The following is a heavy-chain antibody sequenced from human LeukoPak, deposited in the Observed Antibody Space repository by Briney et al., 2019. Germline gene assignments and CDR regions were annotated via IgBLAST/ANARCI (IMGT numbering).Heavy chain of an antibody. CDR3: ARGALSVGPVDY. Sequence: GGSLRLSCAASGFTVSSNYMSWVRQAPGKGLEWVSVIYSGGSTYYADSVEGRFTISRDNSKNTLYLQMNSLRAEDTAVYYCARGALSVGPVDYWGQGTLVTVSS. CDR2: IYSGGST. J-gene: IGHJ4*02. CDR1: GFTVSSNY. D-gene: IGHD1-26*01. V-gene: IGHV3-66*01.